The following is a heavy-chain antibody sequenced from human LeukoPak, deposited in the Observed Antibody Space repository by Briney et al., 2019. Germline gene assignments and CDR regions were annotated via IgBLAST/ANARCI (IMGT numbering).Heavy chain of an antibody. Sequence: PSETLSLTCTVSGGSISSSRDYWGWIRQPPGKGLEWIGSINYSGRTYYNPSLKSRVTISVDTSKNQFSLKLSSVTAADTAVYYCGRGVRSGSRYGMDVWGQGTTATVSS. D-gene: IGHD3-3*01. CDR1: GGSISSSRDY. V-gene: IGHV4-39*01. CDR2: INYSGRT. CDR3: GRGVRSGSRYGMDV. J-gene: IGHJ6*02.